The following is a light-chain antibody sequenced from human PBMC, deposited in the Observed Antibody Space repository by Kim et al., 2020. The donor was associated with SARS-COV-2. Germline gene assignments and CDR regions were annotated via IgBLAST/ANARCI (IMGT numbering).Light chain of an antibody. J-gene: IGLJ3*02. V-gene: IGLV3-21*04. Sequence: PGPTAKIACGGNIIGSNGVHWYQQKPGQAPVLVISYNGDRPSEIPERFFGSKSGNSATLTISSVEAGDEADYYCQVWDTSSDHLRVFGGGTKLTVL. CDR3: QVWDTSSDHLRV. CDR2: YNG. CDR1: IIGSNG.